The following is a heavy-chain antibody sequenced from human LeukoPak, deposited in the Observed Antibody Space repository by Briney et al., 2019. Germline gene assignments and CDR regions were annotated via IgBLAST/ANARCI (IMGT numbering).Heavy chain of an antibody. V-gene: IGHV1-46*01. CDR3: ARADDFWSGAQYYFDY. CDR1: GYTFTRHY. J-gene: IGHJ4*02. D-gene: IGHD3-3*01. Sequence: ASVKVSCKASGYTFTRHYMHWVRQAPGQGLEWMGIINPSGGSTSYAQKFQGRVTMTRDMSTSTVYMELSSLRSEDTAVYYCARADDFWSGAQYYFDYWGQGTLITVSS. CDR2: INPSGGST.